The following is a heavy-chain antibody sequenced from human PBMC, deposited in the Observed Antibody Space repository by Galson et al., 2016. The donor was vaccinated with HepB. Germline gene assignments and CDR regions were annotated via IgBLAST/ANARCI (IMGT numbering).Heavy chain of an antibody. CDR2: TYYRSKWYS. CDR1: GDSVSTDSAA. CDR3: ARAWGGVYGSSTSFDY. J-gene: IGHJ4*02. D-gene: IGHD6-13*01. V-gene: IGHV6-1*01. Sequence: CAISGDSVSTDSAAWNWIRQSPSRGLEWLGRTYYRSKWYSDYATSVKSRIIFKPDTSKNQVSLQLKSVTPEDTAVYYCARAWGGVYGSSTSFDYWGEGTLVIVAS.